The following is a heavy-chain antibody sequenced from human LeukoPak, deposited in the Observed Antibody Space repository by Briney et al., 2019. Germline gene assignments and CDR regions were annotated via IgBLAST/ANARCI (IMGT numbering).Heavy chain of an antibody. D-gene: IGHD3-22*01. Sequence: GGSLRLSCAASGFTFSSYWMHWVRQAPGKGLVWVSRINSDGSSTSYADSVKGRFTISRDNAKNTLYLQMNSLRAEDTAVYYCARRYYYDSSGYCSLAFDYWGQGTLVTVSS. CDR1: GFTFSSYW. V-gene: IGHV3-74*01. CDR2: INSDGSST. CDR3: ARRYYYDSSGYCSLAFDY. J-gene: IGHJ4*02.